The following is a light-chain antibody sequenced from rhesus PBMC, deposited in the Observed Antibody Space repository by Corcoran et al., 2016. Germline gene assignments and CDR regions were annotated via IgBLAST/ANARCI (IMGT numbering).Light chain of an antibody. Sequence: QSAPTQPPSVSGSPGQSVTISCTGSSSDIGRYNYVSWYQQFPGKVPKLIIYGVSNRPPGVSDRFSGSKSGNTASLPISGLQSDDEADYYCCSYTTSNTYIFGSGTRLTVL. CDR2: GVS. CDR1: SSDIGRYNY. CDR3: CSYTTSNTYI. J-gene: IGLJ1*01. V-gene: IGLV2S7*01.